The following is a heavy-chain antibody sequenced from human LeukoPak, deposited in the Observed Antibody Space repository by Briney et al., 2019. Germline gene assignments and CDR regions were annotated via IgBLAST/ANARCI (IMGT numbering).Heavy chain of an antibody. Sequence: ASVKVSCKASGYTFTGYYMHWVRQAPGQGLEWMGWINPNSGGTNYAQKFQGWVTMTRDTSISTAYMELSRLRSDDTAVYYCARSGSWSYYYGMDVWGQGTTVTVSS. J-gene: IGHJ6*02. CDR2: INPNSGGT. D-gene: IGHD2-15*01. V-gene: IGHV1-2*04. CDR1: GYTFTGYY. CDR3: ARSGSWSYYYGMDV.